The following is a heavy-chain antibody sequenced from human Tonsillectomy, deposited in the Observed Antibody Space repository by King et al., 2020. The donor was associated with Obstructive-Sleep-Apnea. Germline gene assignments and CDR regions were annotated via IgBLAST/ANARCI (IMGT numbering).Heavy chain of an antibody. V-gene: IGHV4-39*07. CDR2: IYYSGKT. Sequence: QLQESGPGLVKPSETLSLTCTVSGGSISSSNYYWGWIRQPPGKGLEWIGNIYYSGKTYYNPSLKSRVTISLDTSKNQFSLKLSSVTAADTALYYCAGERAGGTNWFDPWGQGTLVTVSS. J-gene: IGHJ5*02. D-gene: IGHD6-13*01. CDR1: GGSISSSNYY. CDR3: AGERAGGTNWFDP.